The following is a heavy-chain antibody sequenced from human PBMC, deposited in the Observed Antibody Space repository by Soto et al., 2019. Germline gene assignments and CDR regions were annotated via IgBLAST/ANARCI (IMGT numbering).Heavy chain of an antibody. Sequence: ASVQVACKASGYTYTIYARHWVRQAPGQRLEWMGWINAGNGNTKYSQKFQGRVTITRDTSASTAYMELSSLRSEDTAVYYCARDIISTPWLPSAFDIWGQGTMVTVSS. CDR1: GYTYTIYA. V-gene: IGHV1-3*01. D-gene: IGHD5-12*01. CDR3: ARDIISTPWLPSAFDI. J-gene: IGHJ3*02. CDR2: INAGNGNT.